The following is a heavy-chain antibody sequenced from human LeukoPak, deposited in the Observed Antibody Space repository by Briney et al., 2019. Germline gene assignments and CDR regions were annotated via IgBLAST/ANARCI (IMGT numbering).Heavy chain of an antibody. CDR3: ASALYYYGSGSLN. CDR2: ISSSGSTI. CDR1: GFTFSSYE. J-gene: IGHJ4*02. V-gene: IGHV3-48*03. Sequence: PGGSLRLSCAASGFTFSSYEMNWVRQTPGKGLEWVSYISSSGSTIYYADSVKGRFTISRDNAKNSLYLQMNSLRAEDTAVYYCASALYYYGSGSLNWGQGTLVTVSS. D-gene: IGHD3-10*01.